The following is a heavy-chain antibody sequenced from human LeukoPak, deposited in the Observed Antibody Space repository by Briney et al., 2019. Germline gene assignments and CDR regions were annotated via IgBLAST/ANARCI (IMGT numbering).Heavy chain of an antibody. J-gene: IGHJ4*02. Sequence: GASVKVSCKASGYTFTSYAMHWVRQAPGQGLEWMGWISAYNGNTNYAQKLQGRVTMTTDTSTSTAYMELRSLRSDDTAVYYCARDQGDYYGSGIRNDYWGQGTLVTVSS. CDR3: ARDQGDYYGSGIRNDY. CDR1: GYTFTSYA. D-gene: IGHD3-10*01. V-gene: IGHV1-18*01. CDR2: ISAYNGNT.